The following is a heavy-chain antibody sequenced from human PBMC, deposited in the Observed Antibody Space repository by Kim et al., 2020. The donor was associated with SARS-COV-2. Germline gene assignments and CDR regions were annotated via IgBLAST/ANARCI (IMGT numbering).Heavy chain of an antibody. CDR3: ARRYYDSRGYYYFDS. Sequence: GGSLRLSCAASGFTFRTYWMHWVRQAPGKGLVWVSRINGDGSTTNYADSVKGRVTISRDNAKNTQYLQLNSLRAEDTAVYYCARRYYDSRGYYYFDSWGQETLVTVS. CDR1: GFTFRTYW. J-gene: IGHJ4*02. D-gene: IGHD3-22*01. V-gene: IGHV3-74*01. CDR2: INGDGSTT.